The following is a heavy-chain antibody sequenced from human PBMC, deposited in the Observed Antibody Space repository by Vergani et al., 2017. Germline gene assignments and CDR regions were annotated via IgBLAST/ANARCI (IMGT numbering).Heavy chain of an antibody. CDR1: GFSFSTYS. CDR2: ISGRSNYI. Sequence: EVQLQESGGGLVKPGGSLRVSCAASGFSFSTYSINWVRQAPGKGLEWVSSISGRSNYIYYADSLKGRFTISRDNSKNSLYLQMNSLRVEDTALYYCAREASSGFYDYFDYWGQGTLVTVSS. D-gene: IGHD6-19*01. J-gene: IGHJ4*02. CDR3: AREASSGFYDYFDY. V-gene: IGHV3-21*04.